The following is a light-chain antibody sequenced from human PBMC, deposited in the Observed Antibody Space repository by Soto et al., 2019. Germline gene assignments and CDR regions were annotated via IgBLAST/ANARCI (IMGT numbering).Light chain of an antibody. CDR2: GAS. V-gene: IGKV3-20*01. CDR3: QQYASSHTT. Sequence: EIVLTQSPGTLSLSPGERATLSCRASQSVSSSYLAWYQQKPGQAPRLLIYGASSRATGIPDRFSGSGSGTDFTLTISRLEPEDFAVYYCQQYASSHTTCGEGPKVHIK. J-gene: IGKJ1*01. CDR1: QSVSSSY.